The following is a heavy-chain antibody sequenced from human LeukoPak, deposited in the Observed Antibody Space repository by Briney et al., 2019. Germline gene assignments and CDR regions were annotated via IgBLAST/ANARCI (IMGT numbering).Heavy chain of an antibody. CDR3: ARVRLENYYDSSGYYDDAFDI. D-gene: IGHD3-22*01. CDR1: GFTFSSYA. J-gene: IGHJ3*02. V-gene: IGHV3-21*01. Sequence: PGGSLRLSCAASGFTFSSYAMHWVRQAPGKGLEWVSSISSSSSYIYYADSVKGRFTISRDNAKNSLYLQMNSLRAEDTAVYYCARVRLENYYDSSGYYDDAFDIWGQGTMVTVSS. CDR2: ISSSSSYI.